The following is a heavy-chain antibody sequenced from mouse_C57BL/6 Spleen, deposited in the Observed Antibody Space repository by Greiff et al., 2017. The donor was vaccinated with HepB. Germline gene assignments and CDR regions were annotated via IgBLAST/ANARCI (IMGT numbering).Heavy chain of an antibody. CDR2: IYPGDGDT. D-gene: IGHD1-1*01. CDR3: ARSLINYGTY. V-gene: IGHV1-82*01. CDR1: GYAFSSSW. J-gene: IGHJ3*01. Sequence: QVQLQQSGPELVKPGASVKISCKASGYAFSSSWMNWVKQRPGKGLEWIGRIYPGDGDTNYNGKFKGKATLTADKSSSTAYMQLSSLTSEDSAVYFCARSLINYGTYWGQGTLVTVSA.